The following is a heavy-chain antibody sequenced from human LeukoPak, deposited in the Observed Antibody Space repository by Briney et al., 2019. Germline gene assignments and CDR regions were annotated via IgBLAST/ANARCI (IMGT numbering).Heavy chain of an antibody. CDR2: ISGSGGST. D-gene: IGHD3-10*01. J-gene: IGHJ6*03. CDR3: AKGYYYGSGSYVYYMDV. CDR1: GFTFSSYG. Sequence: GGSLRLSCAASGFTFSSYGMSWVRQAPGKGLEWVSAISGSGGSTYYADSVKGRFTISRDNSKNTLYLQMNSLRAEDTAVYYCAKGYYYGSGSYVYYMDVWGKGTTVTISS. V-gene: IGHV3-23*01.